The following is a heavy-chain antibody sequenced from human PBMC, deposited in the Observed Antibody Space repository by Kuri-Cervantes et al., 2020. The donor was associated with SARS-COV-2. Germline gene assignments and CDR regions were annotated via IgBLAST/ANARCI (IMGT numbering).Heavy chain of an antibody. V-gene: IGHV4-39*01. D-gene: IGHD3-22*01. CDR1: GGSISSRNFY. CDR2: IYYSGST. J-gene: IGHJ5*02. Sequence: GSLRLSCSVAGGSISSRNFYWGWFRQPPGKGLEWIGNIYYSGSTYYNPSLKSRVTISVDTSWNQFSLKLSSVTASDTAVYYCATSYYYDSSGYYGWFDPWGQGVLVTVSS. CDR3: ATSYYYDSSGYYGWFDP.